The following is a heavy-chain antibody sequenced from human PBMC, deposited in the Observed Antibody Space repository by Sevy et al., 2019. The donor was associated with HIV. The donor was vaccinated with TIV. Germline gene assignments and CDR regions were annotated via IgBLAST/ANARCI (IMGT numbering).Heavy chain of an antibody. V-gene: IGHV3-23*01. CDR3: AKVWGEVVPAAIRSDAFDI. CDR1: GFTFSSYA. D-gene: IGHD2-2*01. J-gene: IGHJ3*02. CDR2: ISGSGGST. Sequence: GGSLRLSCAASGFTFSSYAMCWVRQAPGKGLEWVSAISGSGGSTYYADSVKGRFTISRDNSKNTLYLQMNSLRAEDTAVYYCAKVWGEVVPAAIRSDAFDIWGQGTMVTVSS.